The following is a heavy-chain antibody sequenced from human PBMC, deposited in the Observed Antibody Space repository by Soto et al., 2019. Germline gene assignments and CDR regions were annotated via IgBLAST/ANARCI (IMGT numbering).Heavy chain of an antibody. J-gene: IGHJ4*02. CDR1: GFTFSSYA. Sequence: GSLRLSCAASGFTFSSYAMSWVRQAPGKGLEWVSAISGSGGSTYYADSVKGRFTISRDNSKNTLYLQMNSLRAEDTAVYYCANDYYDSSGYYYDPSPFDYWGQGTLVTVSS. CDR2: ISGSGGST. CDR3: ANDYYDSSGYYYDPSPFDY. D-gene: IGHD3-22*01. V-gene: IGHV3-23*01.